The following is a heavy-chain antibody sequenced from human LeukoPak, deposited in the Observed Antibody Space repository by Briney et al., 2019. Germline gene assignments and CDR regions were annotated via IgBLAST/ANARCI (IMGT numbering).Heavy chain of an antibody. Sequence: SETLSLTCTVSGYSVTGGYYWGWVRQTPTKGLEWIASIYHGGNTYYSPSLKSRVTISLDTSNNQISLKLTSVTAADTAVYYCVREGDYDYARGSYIPSLDFWGQGTLVTVSS. CDR3: VREGDYDYARGSYIPSLDF. CDR2: IYHGGNT. CDR1: GYSVTGGYY. D-gene: IGHD3-16*01. V-gene: IGHV4-38-2*02. J-gene: IGHJ4*02.